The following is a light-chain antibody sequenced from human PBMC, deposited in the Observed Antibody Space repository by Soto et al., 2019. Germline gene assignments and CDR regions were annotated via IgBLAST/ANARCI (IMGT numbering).Light chain of an antibody. CDR2: DAS. CDR1: QDISNY. CDR3: QQYDTGVT. J-gene: IGKJ4*01. Sequence: DIQMTQSPSSLSASVGDRVTITCQPSQDISNYLNWYQQKPGKAPKLLIYDASNLETGVPSRFSGSGSGTDFTFTISSLQPEDIATYYCQQYDTGVTFGGGTKVEIK. V-gene: IGKV1-33*01.